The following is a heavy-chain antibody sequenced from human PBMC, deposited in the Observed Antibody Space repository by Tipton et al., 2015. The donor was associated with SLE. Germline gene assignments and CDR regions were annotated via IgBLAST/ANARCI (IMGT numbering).Heavy chain of an antibody. Sequence: TLSLTCTVSGDTIDGNTYFWDWIRQPPGKGLMLIGSISYSGATSYNPSLKSRVTLSVDTSKNQFSLSLISVTAADTAVYYCARLTPWGYDYWGPGMLVTVSS. CDR3: ARLTPWGYDY. CDR2: ISYSGAT. V-gene: IGHV4-39*07. J-gene: IGHJ4*02. D-gene: IGHD7-27*01. CDR1: GDTIDGNTYF.